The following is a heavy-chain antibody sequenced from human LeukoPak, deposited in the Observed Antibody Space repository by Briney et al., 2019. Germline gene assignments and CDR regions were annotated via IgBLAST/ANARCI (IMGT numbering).Heavy chain of an antibody. J-gene: IGHJ4*02. CDR3: TRNSGWYGIL. Sequence: PGGSLRLSCIVSGFTLSSYEMSWIRQAPGKGLEWVASIEYSGGSAYYADSVKGRFSISREDSKNTLYLQLNSLRAEDTALYYCTRNSGWYGILWGQGTLVTVSS. CDR2: IEYSGGSA. D-gene: IGHD6-19*01. CDR1: GFTLSSYE. V-gene: IGHV3-23*01.